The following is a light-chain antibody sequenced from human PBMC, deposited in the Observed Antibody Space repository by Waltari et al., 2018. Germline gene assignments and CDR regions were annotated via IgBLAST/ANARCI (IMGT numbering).Light chain of an antibody. V-gene: IGKV1-5*03. CDR3: QQYNSYVLT. CDR2: KAS. Sequence: DIQMTQSPSTLSASVGDRVAITCRASQCISSWLAWYQQKPGKAPKLLIYKASTLESGVPSRFSGSGSGTEFTLTISSLQPDDFATYYCQQYNSYVLTFGGGTKVEIK. J-gene: IGKJ4*01. CDR1: QCISSW.